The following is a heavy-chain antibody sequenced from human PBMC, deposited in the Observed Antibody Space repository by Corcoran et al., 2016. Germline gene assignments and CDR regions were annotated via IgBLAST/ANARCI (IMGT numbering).Heavy chain of an antibody. D-gene: IGHD2-2*01. Sequence: QVQLVQSGAEVKKPGSSVKVSCKASGGTFSSYAISWVRQAPGQGLEWMGGIIPIFGTANYAQKFQGRVTITADKSTSTAYMELSSLRSEDTAVYYCARGGDIVVVPAATNNWFDPWGQGTLVTVSS. CDR3: ARGGDIVVVPAATNNWFDP. CDR1: GGTFSSYA. CDR2: IIPIFGTA. J-gene: IGHJ5*02. V-gene: IGHV1-69*06.